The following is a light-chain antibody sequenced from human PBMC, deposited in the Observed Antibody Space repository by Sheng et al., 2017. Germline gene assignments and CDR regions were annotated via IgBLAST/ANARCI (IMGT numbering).Light chain of an antibody. J-gene: IGKJ1*01. CDR1: QSVSSNY. V-gene: IGKV3-20*01. Sequence: EIVLTQSPGTLSLSPGERATLSCRASQSVSSNYLAWYQQKPGRAPRLLIYGASSRATGIPDRFSGSGSGTDFTLTISRLEPEDFALYYCHQYGTSPWTFGQGTKVEIK. CDR2: GAS. CDR3: HQYGTSPWT.